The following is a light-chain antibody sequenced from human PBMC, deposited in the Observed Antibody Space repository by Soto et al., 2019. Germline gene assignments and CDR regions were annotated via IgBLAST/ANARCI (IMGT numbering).Light chain of an antibody. CDR3: QQCYSIPWT. J-gene: IGKJ1*01. Sequence: DIQMTQSPSSLSASVGDKVTITCRTSQSITIYLNWYHHKPGIAPKLLIYGATTLQSGVPSRFSGSGSGTDFTLTISSLQPEDFGIYYCQQCYSIPWTFGQGTKGEIQ. CDR1: QSITIY. CDR2: GAT. V-gene: IGKV1-39*01.